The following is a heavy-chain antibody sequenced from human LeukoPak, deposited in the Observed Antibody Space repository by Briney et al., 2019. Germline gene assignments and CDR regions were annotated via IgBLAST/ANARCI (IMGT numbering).Heavy chain of an antibody. V-gene: IGHV4-34*01. Sequence: SETLSLTCAVYGDSFSSYYWSWIRQPPGKGLELMGEINPNGSTNYNPSLKMRVNISINITKNQFSLKLSSVTGADTAVYYCAGGGYYGSSGYGDYWGEGTLVTVSS. J-gene: IGHJ4*02. CDR2: INPNGST. D-gene: IGHD3-22*01. CDR3: AGGGYYGSSGYGDY. CDR1: GDSFSSYY.